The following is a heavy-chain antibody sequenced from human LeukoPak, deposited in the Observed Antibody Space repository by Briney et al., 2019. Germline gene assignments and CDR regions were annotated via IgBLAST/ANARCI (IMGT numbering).Heavy chain of an antibody. CDR2: IHYSGTT. J-gene: IGHJ4*02. V-gene: IGHV4-31*03. CDR3: ARTAGIAAALDY. Sequence: SQTLSLTCTVSGVSLSSGEPCWSWIRQVPGKGPEWIGYIHYSGTTFYHPSLKSRLSMSVDTSKNQFSLKLSSVTAADTAVYYCARTAGIAAALDYWGQGTLVTVSS. D-gene: IGHD6-13*01. CDR1: GVSLSSGEPC.